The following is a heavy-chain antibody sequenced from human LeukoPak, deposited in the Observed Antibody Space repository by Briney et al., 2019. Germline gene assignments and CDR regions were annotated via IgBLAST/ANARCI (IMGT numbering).Heavy chain of an antibody. J-gene: IGHJ4*02. CDR3: ARGRRHYDSSGYYLRQDY. V-gene: IGHV1-46*01. D-gene: IGHD3-22*01. Sequence: ASVKVSCKASGYTFTSYYMHWVRQAPGQGLEWMGIINPSGGSTSYAQKFQGRVTMTRDTSTSTVYMELSSLRFEDTAVYYCARGRRHYDSSGYYLRQDYWGQGTLVTVSS. CDR2: INPSGGST. CDR1: GYTFTSYY.